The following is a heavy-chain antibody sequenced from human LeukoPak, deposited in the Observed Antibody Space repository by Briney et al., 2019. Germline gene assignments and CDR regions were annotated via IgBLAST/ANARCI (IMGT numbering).Heavy chain of an antibody. Sequence: ASVKVSCKASGGTFSSYAISWVRQAPGQGPEWMGRIIPIFGTANYAQKFQGRVTITTDESTSTAYMELSSLRSEDTAVYYCARDRGAVSAGYWGQGTLVTVSS. CDR1: GGTFSSYA. D-gene: IGHD3-10*01. J-gene: IGHJ4*02. CDR2: IIPIFGTA. CDR3: ARDRGAVSAGY. V-gene: IGHV1-69*05.